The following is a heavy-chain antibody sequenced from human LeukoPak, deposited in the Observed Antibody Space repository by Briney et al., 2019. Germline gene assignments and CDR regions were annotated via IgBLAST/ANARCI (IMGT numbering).Heavy chain of an antibody. V-gene: IGHV4-34*01. CDR2: INHSGST. CDR1: GGSFSGYN. CDR3: AGYDFWSGYIPSD. Sequence: SETLSLTCAVYGGSFSGYNWSWIRQPPGKGLEWIGEINHSGSTNYNPSLKSRVTISVDTSKNQFSLKLSSVTAADTAVYYCAGYDFWSGYIPSDWGQGTLVTVSS. J-gene: IGHJ4*02. D-gene: IGHD3-3*01.